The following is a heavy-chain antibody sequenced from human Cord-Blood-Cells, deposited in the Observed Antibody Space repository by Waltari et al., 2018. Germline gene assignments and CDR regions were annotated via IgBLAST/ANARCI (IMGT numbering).Heavy chain of an antibody. J-gene: IGHJ2*01. Sequence: QLQLQESGPGLVKPSETLSLTCTVSGGSISSSSYYWGWIRPPPGKGLEWIGSIYYSGSTYYNPSLKSRVTISVDTSKNQFSLKLSSVTAADTAVYYCARHTSNSSWYWYFDLWGRGTLVTDSS. D-gene: IGHD6-13*01. CDR2: IYYSGST. CDR1: GGSISSSSYY. V-gene: IGHV4-39*01. CDR3: ARHTSNSSWYWYFDL.